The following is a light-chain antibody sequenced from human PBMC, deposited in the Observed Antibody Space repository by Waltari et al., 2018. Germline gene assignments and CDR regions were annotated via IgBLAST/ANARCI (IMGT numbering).Light chain of an antibody. V-gene: IGLV4-69*01. CDR3: QTGGFGFWV. Sequence: QLLLTQSPSASASLGASVKLTCTLSSGHSNYPIAWHQQQPEKGPRYLMTVKSDGSQVKGDGIPDRFSGSSSGAGRYLTISSLQSEDETEYYCQTGGFGFWVFGGGTKLTVL. J-gene: IGLJ3*02. CDR1: SGHSNYP. CDR2: VKSDGSQ.